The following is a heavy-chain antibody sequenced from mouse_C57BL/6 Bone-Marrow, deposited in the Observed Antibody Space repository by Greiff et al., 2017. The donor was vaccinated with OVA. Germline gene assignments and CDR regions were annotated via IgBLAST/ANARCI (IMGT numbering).Heavy chain of an antibody. Sequence: EVQLQQSGPELVKPGASVKIPCKASGYTFTDYNMDWVKQSHGKSLEWIGDINPNNGGTIYNQKFKGKATLTVDKSSSTAYMELRSLTSEDTAVYYCARPGGSSHYWYFDVWGTGTTVTVSS. CDR3: ARPGGSSHYWYFDV. CDR2: INPNNGGT. J-gene: IGHJ1*03. D-gene: IGHD1-1*01. CDR1: GYTFTDYN. V-gene: IGHV1-18*01.